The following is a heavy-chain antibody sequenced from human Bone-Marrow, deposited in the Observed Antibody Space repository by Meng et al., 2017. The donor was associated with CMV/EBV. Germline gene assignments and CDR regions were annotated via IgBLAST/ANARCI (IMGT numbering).Heavy chain of an antibody. CDR1: GFSVSSKF. Sequence: GGSLRLSCAASGFSVSSKFMSWVRQAPGKGLEWVSIIYSGGNTYYVDSVRGRFTVYRDISKNTLYLQMDGLGAEDPALYYCATRNFAWSHGDFDFWGQGTLVTVSS. CDR2: IYSGGNT. V-gene: IGHV3-53*01. J-gene: IGHJ4*02. D-gene: IGHD1-7*01. CDR3: ATRNFAWSHGDFDF.